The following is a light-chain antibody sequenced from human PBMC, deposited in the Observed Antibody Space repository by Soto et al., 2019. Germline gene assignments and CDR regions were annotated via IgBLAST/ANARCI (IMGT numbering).Light chain of an antibody. Sequence: QSALTQPASVSGSPGQSITISCTGSSGDIGDYKYVSWYKQHPGKAPKLMIYDVSNRPSGVSNRISGSKSGNTASLTISGLQSEDAADYYCSSYTSTTLVIFGGGTKLTVL. J-gene: IGLJ2*01. CDR2: DVS. CDR1: SGDIGDYKY. CDR3: SSYTSTTLVI. V-gene: IGLV2-14*03.